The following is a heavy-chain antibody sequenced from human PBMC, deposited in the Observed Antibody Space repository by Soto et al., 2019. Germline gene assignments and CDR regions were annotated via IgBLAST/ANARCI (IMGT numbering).Heavy chain of an antibody. CDR1: GFTFNSYG. J-gene: IGHJ4*02. Sequence: QVKLVESGGGVVLPGGSLRLSCEASGFTFNSYGMYWVRQAPGKGLDWVSHILYDGTKTYYADSVQGRFTISRDNSRNTLYLQMGRMRLEDTAVYFCVKDLAHMADHWGQGTLVIVSS. V-gene: IGHV3-30*18. CDR2: ILYDGTKT. CDR3: VKDLAHMADH.